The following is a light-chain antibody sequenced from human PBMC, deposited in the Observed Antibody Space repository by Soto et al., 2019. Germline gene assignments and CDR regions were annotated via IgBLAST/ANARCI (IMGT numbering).Light chain of an antibody. CDR3: SSYTTTSTQV. CDR1: SSDIGSFNY. J-gene: IGLJ1*01. V-gene: IGLV2-14*03. CDR2: GVS. Sequence: QSVLTQPASVSGSPGQSITISCTGTSSDIGSFNYVSWYQHHPGTAPKLIIYGVSNRPSGVSNRFSGSKSGNTASLTISGLQAEGEADYYCSSYTTTSTQVFGTGTKVTVL.